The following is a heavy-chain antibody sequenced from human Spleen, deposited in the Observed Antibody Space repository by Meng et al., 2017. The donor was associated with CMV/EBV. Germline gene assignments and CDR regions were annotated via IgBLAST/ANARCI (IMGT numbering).Heavy chain of an antibody. V-gene: IGHV4-39*07. Sequence: SETLSLTCSVSGGSISNRFYYWGWVRQPPGKGLEWIGEINHSGSTTYNPSLKSRVAISVDTSKSQFSLRLSSVTAADTAVYFCARPFQGANWFDPWGQGTLVTVSS. CDR1: GGSISNRFYY. J-gene: IGHJ5*02. D-gene: IGHD4/OR15-4a*01. CDR3: ARPFQGANWFDP. CDR2: INHSGST.